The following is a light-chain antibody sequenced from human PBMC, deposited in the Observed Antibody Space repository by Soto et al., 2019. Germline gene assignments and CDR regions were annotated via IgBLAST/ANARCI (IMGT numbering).Light chain of an antibody. CDR2: GAS. J-gene: IGKJ2*01. Sequence: EIGMTQSTATLSVSPGDRATLSCRASQSVSSNLAWYQQKPGQAPRLLIYGASTRATGIPARFSGSGSGTEFTLTISSLQSEDFALYSCQQYNNWPRTFGQGTKLEIK. V-gene: IGKV3-15*01. CDR1: QSVSSN. CDR3: QQYNNWPRT.